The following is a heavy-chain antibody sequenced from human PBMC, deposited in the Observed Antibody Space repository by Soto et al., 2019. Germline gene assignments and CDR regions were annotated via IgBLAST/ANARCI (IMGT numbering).Heavy chain of an antibody. CDR1: GFTFSSYS. V-gene: IGHV3-21*01. D-gene: IGHD1-7*01. J-gene: IGHJ4*02. Sequence: EVQLVESGGGLVKPGGSRRLSCAASGFTFSSYSMNWVRQAPGKGLEWVSSISSSSSYIYYADSVKGRFTISRDNAKNSLYLQMNSLRAEDTAVYYCARGAGGTGTTVPYYFDYWGQGTLVTVSS. CDR3: ARGAGGTGTTVPYYFDY. CDR2: ISSSSSYI.